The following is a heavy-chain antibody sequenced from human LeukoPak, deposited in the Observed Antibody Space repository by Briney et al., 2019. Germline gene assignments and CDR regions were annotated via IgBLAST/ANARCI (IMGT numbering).Heavy chain of an antibody. CDR2: IYYSGST. Sequence: SETLSLTCTVSGGSISSYYWSWIRQPPGKGLEWIGYIYYSGSTNYNPSLKSRVTISVDTSKNQFSLKLSSVTAADTAVYYCARHGTYSSGWWEGYYGMDGWGQGTTVTVS. CDR3: ARHGTYSSGWWEGYYGMDG. CDR1: GGSISSYY. D-gene: IGHD6-19*01. V-gene: IGHV4-59*01. J-gene: IGHJ6*02.